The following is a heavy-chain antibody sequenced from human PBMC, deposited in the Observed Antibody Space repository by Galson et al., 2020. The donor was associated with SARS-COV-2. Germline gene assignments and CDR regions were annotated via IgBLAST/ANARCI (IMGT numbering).Heavy chain of an antibody. CDR1: GGSISSYY. CDR2: IYYSGRT. Sequence: ASETLSLTCTVSGGSISSYYWSWIRQPPGKGLEWIGYIYYSGRTSQNPSLKSRVTVSVDTSKNQFSLKLSSVTAADTAVYYCARDIAAAGTGLAQWGQGTRVSDSS. CDR3: ARDIAAAGTGLAQ. V-gene: IGHV4-59*01. D-gene: IGHD6-13*01. J-gene: IGHJ4*02.